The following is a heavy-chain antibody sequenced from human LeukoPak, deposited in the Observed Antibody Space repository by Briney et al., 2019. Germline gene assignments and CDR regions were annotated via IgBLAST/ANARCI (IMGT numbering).Heavy chain of an antibody. CDR1: GGTFSSYA. Sequence: ASVKVSCTASGGTFSSYAISWVRQAPGQGLEWMGGIIPIFHAPNYAQKFQGRVTITADESTNTAYMELSSLRSEDTAVYYCARVEYSIPTSYYFDYWGQGTLVTVSS. D-gene: IGHD3-3*02. CDR2: IIPIFHAP. J-gene: IGHJ4*02. V-gene: IGHV1-69*01. CDR3: ARVEYSIPTSYYFDY.